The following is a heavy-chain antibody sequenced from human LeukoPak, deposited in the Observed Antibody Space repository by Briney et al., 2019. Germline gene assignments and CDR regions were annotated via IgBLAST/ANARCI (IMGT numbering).Heavy chain of an antibody. V-gene: IGHV3-23*01. Sequence: GGSLRLSCASSGFTPSNYIMRWVRQAPGRGLEWVSTITNNDGGTYYADSVKGRFTISRDNSKNTVYLQMSSLRAEDTAIYYCAKGFRYFDSWGPGTLVTVSS. CDR1: GFTPSNYI. CDR3: AKGFRYFDS. CDR2: ITNNDGGT. J-gene: IGHJ4*02. D-gene: IGHD3-10*01.